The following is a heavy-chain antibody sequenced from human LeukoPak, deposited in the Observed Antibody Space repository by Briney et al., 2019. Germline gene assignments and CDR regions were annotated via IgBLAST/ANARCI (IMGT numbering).Heavy chain of an antibody. CDR2: IYHSGST. Sequence: TSQTLSLTCAVSGGSISSSNWWSWVRQPPGKGLEWIGEIYHSGSTNYNPSLKSRVTISVDKSKNQFSLKLSSVTAADTAVYYCARRYFDWFSWFGPWGQGTLVTVSS. CDR1: GGSISSSNW. D-gene: IGHD3-9*01. V-gene: IGHV4-4*02. CDR3: ARRYFDWFSWFGP. J-gene: IGHJ5*02.